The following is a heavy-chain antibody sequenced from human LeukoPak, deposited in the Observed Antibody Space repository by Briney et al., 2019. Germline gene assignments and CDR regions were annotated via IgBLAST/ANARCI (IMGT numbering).Heavy chain of an antibody. V-gene: IGHV1-18*01. J-gene: IGHJ4*02. D-gene: IGHD6-19*01. CDR2: ISAYNGNT. CDR1: GYTFTSYG. CDR3: ARDGAVAGQFDY. Sequence: ASVKVSCKASGYTFTSYGISWVRQAPGQGLEWMGWISAYNGNTNYAQNLQGRVTMTTDTSTSTAYMELRSLRFDDTAVYYCARDGAVAGQFDYWGQGTLVIVSS.